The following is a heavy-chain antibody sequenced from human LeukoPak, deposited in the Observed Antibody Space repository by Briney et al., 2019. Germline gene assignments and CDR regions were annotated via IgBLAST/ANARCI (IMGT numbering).Heavy chain of an antibody. V-gene: IGHV1-8*01. J-gene: IGHJ4*02. Sequence: ASVKASCKASGYTFTSYDINWVRQATGQGLEWMGWMNPDSGNTGYAQKFQGRVTMTRNTSISTAYMELSSLRSEDTAVYYCARRGKRWLQSPRAHYFDYWGQGTLVTVSS. CDR2: MNPDSGNT. D-gene: IGHD5-24*01. CDR1: GYTFTSYD. CDR3: ARRGKRWLQSPRAHYFDY.